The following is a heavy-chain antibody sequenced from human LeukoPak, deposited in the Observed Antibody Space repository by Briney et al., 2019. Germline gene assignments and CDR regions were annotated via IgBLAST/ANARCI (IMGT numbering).Heavy chain of an antibody. CDR2: ISDDGRS. Sequence: GGSLILSCAASGFAFSKYAMHWVRQAPGKGLEWVTIISDDGRSNYADSVEGRFTISRDNSKNTLYLQMSSLRAEDTAVYYCASTSGYDFWDMGYWGQGTLVTVSS. CDR1: GFAFSKYA. J-gene: IGHJ4*02. V-gene: IGHV3-30*04. CDR3: ASTSGYDFWDMGY. D-gene: IGHD5-12*01.